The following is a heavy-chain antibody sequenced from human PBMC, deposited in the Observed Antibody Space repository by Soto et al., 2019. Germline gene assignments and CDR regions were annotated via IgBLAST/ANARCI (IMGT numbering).Heavy chain of an antibody. D-gene: IGHD2-8*01. CDR2: IYYSGST. CDR3: ARDTANYCTNGVCYDGGMDV. CDR1: GGSISSGGYY. Sequence: KPSETLSLTCTVSGGSISSGGYYWSWIRQHPGKGLEWIGYIYYSGSTYYNPSLKSRVTISVDTSKNQFSLKLSSVTAADTAVYYCARDTANYCTNGVCYDGGMDVWGQGTTVTVSS. J-gene: IGHJ6*02. V-gene: IGHV4-31*03.